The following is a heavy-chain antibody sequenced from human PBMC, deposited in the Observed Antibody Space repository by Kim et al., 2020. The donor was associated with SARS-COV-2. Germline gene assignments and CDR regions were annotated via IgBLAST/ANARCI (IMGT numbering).Heavy chain of an antibody. CDR3: ARCSESGYSYGRLRYFDL. Sequence: SETLSLTCAVYGGSFSGYYWSWIRQPPGKGLELIGELNHSGSTNYNPSLKSRVTISVDMSKNQLSLKLSSVTAADTAVYYCARCSESGYSYGRLRYFDL. J-gene: IGHJ2*01. CDR1: GGSFSGYY. D-gene: IGHD5-18*01. CDR2: LNHSGST. V-gene: IGHV4-34*01.